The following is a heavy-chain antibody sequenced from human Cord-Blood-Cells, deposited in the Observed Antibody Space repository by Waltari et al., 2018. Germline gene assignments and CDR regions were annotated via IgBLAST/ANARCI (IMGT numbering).Heavy chain of an antibody. CDR1: GYTLTELS. CDR2: CDPEDGET. CDR3: ATVSALLGPRGRDAFDI. V-gene: IGHV1-24*01. D-gene: IGHD3-10*01. J-gene: IGHJ3*02. Sequence: QVQLVQSGAEVKKPGASVKVSCKVSGYTLTELSMHWVRQAPGKGLEWMGCCDPEDGETIYAQKFQGRVPMTEDTSTDTAYMELSSRRSEDTAVYYCATVSALLGPRGRDAFDIWGQGTMVTVSS.